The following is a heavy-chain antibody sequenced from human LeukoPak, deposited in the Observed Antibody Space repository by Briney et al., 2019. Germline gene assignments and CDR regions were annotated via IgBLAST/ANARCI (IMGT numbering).Heavy chain of an antibody. V-gene: IGHV3-23*01. CDR1: GLTFSNYA. D-gene: IGHD3-10*01. CDR2: IGGSGRNT. Sequence: GGSLRLSCAASGLTFSNYAMSWVRQAPGKGLDWVSLIGGSGRNTYYAASVKGRFTISRDNAKNSLYLQLNSLRVEDTAVYYCATGSQIREADYWGQGTLVTVAS. J-gene: IGHJ4*02. CDR3: ATGSQIREADY.